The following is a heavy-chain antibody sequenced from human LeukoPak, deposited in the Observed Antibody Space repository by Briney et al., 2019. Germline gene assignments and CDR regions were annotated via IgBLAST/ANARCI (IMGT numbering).Heavy chain of an antibody. D-gene: IGHD5-18*01. Sequence: SVNVSCKASGGTFSSYAISWVRQAPGQGLEWMGGIIPIFGTANYAQKFQGRVTITADESTSTAYMELSSLRSEDTAVYYCARGWGYSYGFDYWGQGTLVTVSS. CDR3: ARGWGYSYGFDY. CDR1: GGTFSSYA. J-gene: IGHJ4*02. V-gene: IGHV1-69*13. CDR2: IIPIFGTA.